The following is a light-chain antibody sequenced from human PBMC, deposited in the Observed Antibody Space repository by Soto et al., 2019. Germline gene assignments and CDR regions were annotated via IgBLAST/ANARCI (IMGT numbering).Light chain of an antibody. J-gene: IGLJ2*01. CDR2: DVR. CDR1: SSDVGGYNY. CDR3: SSYSSSSTPVV. V-gene: IGLV2-14*01. Sequence: QSALTQPASVSGSPGQSITISCTGTSSDVGGYNYVAWYQQHPGKAPKLMIYDVRTRPSGVSNRVSGSKSGNTASLTISGLQAEDEADYYCSSYSSSSTPVVLGGGTKVTVL.